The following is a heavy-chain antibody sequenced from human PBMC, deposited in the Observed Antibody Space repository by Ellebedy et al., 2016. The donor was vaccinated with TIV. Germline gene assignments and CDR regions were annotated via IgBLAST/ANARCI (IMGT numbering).Heavy chain of an antibody. D-gene: IGHD2/OR15-2a*01. J-gene: IGHJ1*01. CDR2: INSDGSST. V-gene: IGHV3-74*01. CDR1: GFTFSTYW. CDR3: AKTQDYSFPS. Sequence: GGSLRLXXAASGFTFSTYWMHWVRQAPEKGLVWVTRINSDGSSTRYADSVKGRFSVSRDNSKNTVFLQVNNLRAEDTAVYYCAKTQDYSFPSWGQGTLVTVSS.